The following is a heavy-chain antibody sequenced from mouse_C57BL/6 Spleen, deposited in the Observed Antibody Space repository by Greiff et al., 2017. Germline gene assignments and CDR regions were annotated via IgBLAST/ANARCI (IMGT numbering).Heavy chain of an antibody. J-gene: IGHJ3*01. CDR3: AKHSAGKQYWY. V-gene: IGHV2-9*01. CDR1: GFSLTSYG. Sequence: VKLMESGPGLVAPSQCLSISCTVSGFSLTSYGVHWVRQPPGKGLEWLGVICGGGSTNYNSALMTRLSIIKDNSKSQVFLRMNSLQTDDTAMYYCAKHSAGKQYWYWGQSPLVSVST. CDR2: ICGGGST. D-gene: IGHD4-1*01.